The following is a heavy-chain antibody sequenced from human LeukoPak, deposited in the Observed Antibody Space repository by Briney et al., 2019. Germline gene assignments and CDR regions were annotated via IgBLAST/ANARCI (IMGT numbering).Heavy chain of an antibody. CDR2: MNPNSGNT. D-gene: IGHD4-17*01. Sequence: ASVKVSCKASGYTFTSYDINWVRQATGQGLEWMGWMNPNSGNTGYAQKFQGRVTMTRNTSISTAYMELSSLRSEDTAVYYCARVESTTVTTENAFDIWGQGTMVTVSS. J-gene: IGHJ3*02. CDR3: ARVESTTVTTENAFDI. CDR1: GYTFTSYD. V-gene: IGHV1-8*01.